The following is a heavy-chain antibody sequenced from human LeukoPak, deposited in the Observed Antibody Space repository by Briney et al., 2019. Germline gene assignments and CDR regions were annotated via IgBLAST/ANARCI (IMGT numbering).Heavy chain of an antibody. Sequence: GGSLRLSCAASGFTFSSYAMHWVRQAPGKGLEWVAVISYDGSNKYYADSVKGRFTISRDNSKNTLYLQMNSLRAEDTAVYYCARALGVVAAVDYWGQGTLVTVSS. D-gene: IGHD2-15*01. J-gene: IGHJ4*02. V-gene: IGHV3-30*04. CDR1: GFTFSSYA. CDR3: ARALGVVAAVDY. CDR2: ISYDGSNK.